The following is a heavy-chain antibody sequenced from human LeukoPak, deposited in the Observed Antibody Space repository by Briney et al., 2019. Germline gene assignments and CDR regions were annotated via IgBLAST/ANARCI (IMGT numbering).Heavy chain of an antibody. Sequence: SETLSITCAVYGGSFSGYYWSWIRQPPGKGLEWIGEINHSGSTNYNPSLKSRVTISVDTSKNQFSLKLSSVTAADTAVYYCARGREWELLGYYFDYWGQGTLVTVSS. D-gene: IGHD1-26*01. CDR3: ARGREWELLGYYFDY. CDR1: GGSFSGYY. V-gene: IGHV4-34*01. CDR2: INHSGST. J-gene: IGHJ4*02.